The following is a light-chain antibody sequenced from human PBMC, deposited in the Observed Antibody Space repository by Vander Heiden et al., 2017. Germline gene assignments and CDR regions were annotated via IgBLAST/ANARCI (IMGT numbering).Light chain of an antibody. CDR1: QTISSSY. J-gene: IGKJ1*01. CDR2: GAS. CDR3: QQYGNAVWT. Sequence: EVVLTQFPGTLSLSPGERATLSCRTSQTISSSYLAWYQQKLGQPPRLLIYGASSRATGIPDFTLTISRLEPEDFAVYYCQQYGNAVWTFGQGTNVEIK. V-gene: IGKV3-20*01.